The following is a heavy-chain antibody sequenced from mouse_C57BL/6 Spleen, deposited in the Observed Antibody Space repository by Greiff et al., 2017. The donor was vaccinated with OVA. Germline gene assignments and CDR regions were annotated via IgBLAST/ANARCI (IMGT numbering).Heavy chain of an antibody. CDR1: GYTFTEYT. CDR3: ARHEVLLYDGYYSYYFDY. D-gene: IGHD2-3*01. Sequence: VKLMESGAELVKPGASVKLSCKASGYTFTEYTIHWVKQRSGQGLEWIGWFYPGSGSIKYNEKFKDKATLTADKSSSTVYMELSRLTSEDSAVYFCARHEVLLYDGYYSYYFDYWGQGTTLTVSS. CDR2: FYPGSGSI. J-gene: IGHJ2*01. V-gene: IGHV1-62-2*01.